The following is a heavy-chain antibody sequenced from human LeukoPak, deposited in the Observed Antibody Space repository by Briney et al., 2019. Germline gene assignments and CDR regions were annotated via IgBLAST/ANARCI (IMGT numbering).Heavy chain of an antibody. V-gene: IGHV4-31*03. CDR1: GGSISSGGYY. CDR2: IYYSGST. Sequence: PSETLSLTCTVSGGSISSGGYYWNWIRQHPGKGLEWIGYIYYSGSTYYNPSLKSRVTISIDRSKNQFSLKVNSVTAADTAVYYCARYGGSGTYFFDYWGQGTLVTVSS. D-gene: IGHD3-10*01. CDR3: ARYGGSGTYFFDY. J-gene: IGHJ4*02.